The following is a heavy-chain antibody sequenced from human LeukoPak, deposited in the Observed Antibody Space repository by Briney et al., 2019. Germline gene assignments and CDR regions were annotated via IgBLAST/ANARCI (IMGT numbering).Heavy chain of an antibody. Sequence: AASVNLSCKTSGYMFTNYFLHWVRQAPGQGLEWMGIINPSGGSTFYAQKFQGRVTLTRDTSTSTVYMDLSSLRSEDTAIYYCARGGYTSSGRSMDVWGQGTTVTVSS. CDR3: ARGGYTSSGRSMDV. J-gene: IGHJ6*02. D-gene: IGHD3-10*01. V-gene: IGHV1-46*01. CDR2: INPSGGST. CDR1: GYMFTNYF.